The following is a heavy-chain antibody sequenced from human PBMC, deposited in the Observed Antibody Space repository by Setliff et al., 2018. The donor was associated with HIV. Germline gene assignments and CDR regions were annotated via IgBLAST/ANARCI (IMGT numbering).Heavy chain of an antibody. CDR1: GGTFSSYA. CDR3: ARLRIPAYSYMAV. D-gene: IGHD2-21*01. J-gene: IGHJ6*03. V-gene: IGHV1-46*01. CDR2: INPGGGNT. Sequence: ASVKVSCKASGGTFSSYAISWGRQAPGQGLEWMGIINPGGGNTRYAQRFQGRVSMTRDTSTSTVYMELRSLRSDDTAVYYCARLRIPAYSYMAVWGKGTTVTVSS.